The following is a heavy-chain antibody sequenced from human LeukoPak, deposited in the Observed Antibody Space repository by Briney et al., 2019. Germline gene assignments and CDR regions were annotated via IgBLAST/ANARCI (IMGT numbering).Heavy chain of an antibody. CDR2: IYTDGRT. J-gene: IGHJ3*02. CDR1: GFTVSRTF. CDR3: ARFLSSVVTPGNHAFDI. Sequence: GGSLRLSCAASGFTVSRTFMNWVRQAPGEGLEWVSIIYTDGRTYYADSVKGRFTISRDDSKNTLYLQMNSLRAEDTAVYYCARFLSSVVTPGNHAFDIWGQGTMVTVSS. D-gene: IGHD4-23*01. V-gene: IGHV3-53*01.